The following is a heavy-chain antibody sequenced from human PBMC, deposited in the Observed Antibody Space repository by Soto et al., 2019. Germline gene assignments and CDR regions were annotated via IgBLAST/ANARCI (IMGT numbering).Heavy chain of an antibody. D-gene: IGHD6-19*01. V-gene: IGHV3-23*01. CDR2: ISGSGGST. CDR3: ANAESSGWSSAEYFQH. J-gene: IGHJ1*01. CDR1: GFTFSSCA. Sequence: GGSLRLSCAASGFTFSSCAMSWVRQAPGKGLEWVSAISGSGGSTYYADSVKGRFTISRDNSKNTLYLQMNSLRAEDTAVYYYANAESSGWSSAEYFQHWGQGTLVTVSS.